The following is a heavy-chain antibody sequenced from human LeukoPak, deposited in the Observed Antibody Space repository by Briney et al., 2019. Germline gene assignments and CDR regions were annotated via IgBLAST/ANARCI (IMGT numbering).Heavy chain of an antibody. Sequence: SETLSLTCAVYGGSFSGYYWSWIRQPPGKGLEWIGEINHSGSTNYNPSLKSRVTISVDTSKNQFSLKLSSVTAADTAVYYCARASAVVPAANKTGYYYYMDVWGKGTTITVSS. J-gene: IGHJ6*03. D-gene: IGHD2-2*01. CDR1: GGSFSGYY. V-gene: IGHV4-34*01. CDR2: INHSGST. CDR3: ARASAVVPAANKTGYYYYMDV.